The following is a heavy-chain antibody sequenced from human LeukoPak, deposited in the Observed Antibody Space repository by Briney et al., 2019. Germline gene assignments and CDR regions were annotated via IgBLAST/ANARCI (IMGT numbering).Heavy chain of an antibody. V-gene: IGHV4-61*02. Sequence: SETLSLTCTVSGGSISSSSYYWSWIRQPAGKGLEWIGRIYTSGSTNYNPSLKSRVTISVDTSKNQFSLKLSSVTAADTAVYYCARDHVERGYSGYDSGYYYYYYMDVWGKGTTVTISS. J-gene: IGHJ6*03. CDR3: ARDHVERGYSGYDSGYYYYYYMDV. CDR2: IYTSGST. CDR1: GGSISSSSYY. D-gene: IGHD5-12*01.